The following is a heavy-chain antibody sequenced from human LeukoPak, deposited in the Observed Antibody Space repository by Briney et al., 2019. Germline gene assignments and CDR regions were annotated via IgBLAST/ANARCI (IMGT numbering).Heavy chain of an antibody. V-gene: IGHV5-51*01. J-gene: IGHJ5*02. CDR3: ARQPGAGWFDP. CDR2: IFPGDSDA. Sequence: GESLKISCKGSGYSFASNWIGWVRQMPGKGLEWMGIIFPGDSDARYSPSFQGQVTISADKSISTVYLQWGSLKASDTAMYYCARQPGAGWFDPWGQGTLVTVSS. CDR1: GYSFASNW. D-gene: IGHD3-10*01.